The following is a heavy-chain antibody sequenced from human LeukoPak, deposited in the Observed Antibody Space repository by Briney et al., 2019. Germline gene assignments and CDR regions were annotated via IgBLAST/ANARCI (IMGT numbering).Heavy chain of an antibody. Sequence: GGSLRLSCAASGFTFSSYEMNWVRQAPGKGLEWVAFIPYDGSNKYYADSVKGRFTISRDNSKNTLYLQMNSLRPEDTAVYYCATERSRYFDSWGQGILVTVSS. CDR3: ATERSRYFDS. CDR1: GFTFSSYE. V-gene: IGHV3-30*02. D-gene: IGHD6-6*01. J-gene: IGHJ4*02. CDR2: IPYDGSNK.